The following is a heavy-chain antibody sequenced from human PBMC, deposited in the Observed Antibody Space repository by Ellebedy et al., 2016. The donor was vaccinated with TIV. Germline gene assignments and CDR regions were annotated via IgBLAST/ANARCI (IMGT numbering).Heavy chain of an antibody. CDR3: AKGSGSDAFDI. D-gene: IGHD3-10*01. CDR2: ISSSGGAT. J-gene: IGHJ3*02. Sequence: GESLKISCAPSGFPFTGYAMSWVRQAPGKGLYWVSTISSSGGATYYADSVRGRFTISRDNSKNTLYLQMNSLRAEDTAVYYCAKGSGSDAFDIWGQGTMVTVSS. V-gene: IGHV3-23*01. CDR1: GFPFTGYA.